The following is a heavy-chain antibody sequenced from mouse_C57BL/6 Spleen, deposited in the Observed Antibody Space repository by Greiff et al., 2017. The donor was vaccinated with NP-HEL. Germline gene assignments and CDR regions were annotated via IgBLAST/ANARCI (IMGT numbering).Heavy chain of an antibody. CDR2: IYPRSGNT. Sequence: VKLQQSGAELARPGASVKLSCKASGYTFTSYGISWVKQRTGQGLEWIGEIYPRSGNTYYNEKFKGKATLTADKSSSTAYMELRSLTSEDSAVYFCAREPVRFAYWGQGTLVTVSA. J-gene: IGHJ3*01. V-gene: IGHV1-81*01. CDR3: AREPVRFAY. CDR1: GYTFTSYG.